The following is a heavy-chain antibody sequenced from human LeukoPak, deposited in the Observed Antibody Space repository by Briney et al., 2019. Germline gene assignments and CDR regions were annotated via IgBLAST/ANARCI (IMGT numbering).Heavy chain of an antibody. CDR1: GGSISSSSNY. J-gene: IGHJ4*02. Sequence: SETLSLTCTVSGGSISSSSNYWGWVRQPPGKGLEWIGTVYSTGSTTYSNPSLKSRVTISVDTSKNQFSLKLSSVTAADTAVYYCARHEEEDGYNAKTIDYWGQGTLVTVSS. V-gene: IGHV4-39*01. CDR2: VYSTGSTT. CDR3: ARHEEEDGYNAKTIDY. D-gene: IGHD5-24*01.